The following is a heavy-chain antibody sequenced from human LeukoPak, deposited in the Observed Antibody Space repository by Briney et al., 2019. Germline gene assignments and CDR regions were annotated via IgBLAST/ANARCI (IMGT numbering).Heavy chain of an antibody. CDR1: GFIFSTYG. CDR3: AMYNSGTMDY. J-gene: IGHJ4*02. D-gene: IGHD1-1*01. CDR2: IWYDGSKK. V-gene: IGHV3-33*01. Sequence: PGRSLRLSCAASGFIFSTYGMHWVRQAPGKGLEWVAVIWYDGSKKYYADSAKGRFTISRDNSNNALYLQMDSLRAEDTAMYYCAMYNSGTMDYWGQGALVTVSS.